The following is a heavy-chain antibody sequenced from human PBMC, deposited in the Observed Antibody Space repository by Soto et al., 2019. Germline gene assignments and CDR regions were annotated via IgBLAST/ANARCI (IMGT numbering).Heavy chain of an antibody. CDR3: ARGHNYYGSGSYSDYYYYGMDV. CDR1: GGSISSYY. D-gene: IGHD3-10*01. V-gene: IGHV4-4*07. Sequence: PSETLSLTCTASGGSISSYYWSWIRQPAGKGLEWIGRIYTSGSTNYNPSLKSRVTMSVDTSKNQFSLKLSSVTAADTAVYYCARGHNYYGSGSYSDYYYYGMDVWGQGTTVTVS. J-gene: IGHJ6*02. CDR2: IYTSGST.